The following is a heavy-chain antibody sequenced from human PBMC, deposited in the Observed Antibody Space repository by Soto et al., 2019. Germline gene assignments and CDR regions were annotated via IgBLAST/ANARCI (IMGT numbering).Heavy chain of an antibody. J-gene: IGHJ4*02. D-gene: IGHD5-12*01. V-gene: IGHV4-34*01. Sequence: PSETLSLTCAVYGGSFSGYYWSWIRQPPGKGLEWIGEINHSGSTNYNPSLKSRVTISVDTSKNQFSLKLSSVTAADTAVYYCERGGMATTYPFDYWGQGTLVTVSS. CDR3: ERGGMATTYPFDY. CDR2: INHSGST. CDR1: GGSFSGYY.